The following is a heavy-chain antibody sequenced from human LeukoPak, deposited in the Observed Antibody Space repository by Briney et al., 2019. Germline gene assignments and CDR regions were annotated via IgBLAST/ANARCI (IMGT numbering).Heavy chain of an antibody. CDR1: GYTFTSYY. J-gene: IGHJ4*02. CDR3: AGDGTRFRETTVTTFDY. V-gene: IGHV1-46*01. Sequence: WASVKVSCKASGYTFTSYYMHWVRQAPGQGLEWMGIINPSGGSTSYAQKFQGRVTMTRDTSTSTVYMELSSLRSEDTAVYYCAGDGTRFRETTVTTFDYWGQGTLVTVSS. D-gene: IGHD4-17*01. CDR2: INPSGGST.